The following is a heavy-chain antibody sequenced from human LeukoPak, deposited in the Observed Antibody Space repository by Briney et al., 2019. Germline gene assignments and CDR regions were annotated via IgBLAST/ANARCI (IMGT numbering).Heavy chain of an antibody. Sequence: SQTLSLTCSISGDSGSNNGAAWNWIRQSPSRGLEWLGRTYYRSKFYNDYAESVKSRISINPDTSKNQFSLQLKAVNPEDTAVYYCTRDVSPTPGEAFDIWGQGTMVTVSS. CDR1: GDSGSNNGAA. V-gene: IGHV6-1*01. CDR2: TYYRSKFYN. D-gene: IGHD5/OR15-5a*01. J-gene: IGHJ3*02. CDR3: TRDVSPTPGEAFDI.